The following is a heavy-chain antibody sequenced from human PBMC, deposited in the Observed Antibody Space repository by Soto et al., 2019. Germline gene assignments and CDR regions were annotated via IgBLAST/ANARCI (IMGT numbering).Heavy chain of an antibody. CDR2: IWYDGSNK. CDR1: GFTFSSYG. J-gene: IGHJ4*02. CDR3: ARRGRPGGGYYQYYFDY. Sequence: QVQLVESGGGVVQPGRSLRLSCAASGFTFSSYGMHWVRQAPGKGLEWVAVIWYDGSNKYYADSVKGRFTISRDNSKNRLYLQMNSLRAEETAVYYCARRGRPGGGYYQYYFDYWGQGTLVTVSS. D-gene: IGHD3-22*01. V-gene: IGHV3-33*01.